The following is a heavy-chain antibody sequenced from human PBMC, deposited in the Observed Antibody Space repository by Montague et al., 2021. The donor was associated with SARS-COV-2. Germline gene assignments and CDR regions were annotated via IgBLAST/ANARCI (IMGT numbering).Heavy chain of an antibody. Sequence: SLSLSCAASGFTFSSYAMHWVRQAPGKGLEWVAVISYDGSNKYYADSVKGRFTISRDNSKNTLYLQMNSLRAEDTAVYYCARVLGGYYGRDVWGQGTTVTVSS. CDR2: ISYDGSNK. V-gene: IGHV3-30-3*01. CDR1: GFTFSSYA. D-gene: IGHD2/OR15-2a*01. J-gene: IGHJ6*02. CDR3: ARVLGGYYGRDV.